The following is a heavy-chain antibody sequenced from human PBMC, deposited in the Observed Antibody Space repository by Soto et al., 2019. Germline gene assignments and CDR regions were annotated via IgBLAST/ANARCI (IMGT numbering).Heavy chain of an antibody. V-gene: IGHV4-59*04. CDR2: IYYSGST. J-gene: IGHJ4*02. CDR3: MLGSGWKDFDY. D-gene: IGHD3-22*01. Sequence: SGTLSLTFTVSGGSISIYYWSWIRQPPGKGLEWIGNIYYSGSTYYNPSLKSRVTISVDTSKNQFSLKLSSVTAADTAVYYCMLGSGWKDFDYWGQGTLVTVSS. CDR1: GGSISIYY.